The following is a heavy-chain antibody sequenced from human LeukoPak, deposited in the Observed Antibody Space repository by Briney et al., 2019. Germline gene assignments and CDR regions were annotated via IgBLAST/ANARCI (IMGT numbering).Heavy chain of an antibody. Sequence: PGGSLRLSCAASGFIFSGYWMSWVRQAPGKGLEWVANIKQDGSETYYVDSVKGRFTISRDNAKNSLYLQMNSLRGEDTAVYYCAKDNYDSSGYYVWGQGTLVTVSS. CDR3: AKDNYDSSGYYV. CDR1: GFIFSGYW. J-gene: IGHJ4*02. CDR2: IKQDGSET. V-gene: IGHV3-7*03. D-gene: IGHD3-22*01.